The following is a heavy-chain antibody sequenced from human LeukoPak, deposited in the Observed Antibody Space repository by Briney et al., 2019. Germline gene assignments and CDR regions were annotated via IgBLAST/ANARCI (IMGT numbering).Heavy chain of an antibody. CDR1: GFTFSNYA. Sequence: PGGSLRLSCAASGFTFSNYAMSWVRQAPGKGLECVSGISGSGGSSYYADSVKGRFTIPRDNSKNMLYLQMNSPRAEDTAVYYCAKAAGQWVVGGHYYFDYWGQGTLVTVSS. J-gene: IGHJ4*02. D-gene: IGHD6-19*01. V-gene: IGHV3-23*01. CDR2: ISGSGGSS. CDR3: AKAAGQWVVGGHYYFDY.